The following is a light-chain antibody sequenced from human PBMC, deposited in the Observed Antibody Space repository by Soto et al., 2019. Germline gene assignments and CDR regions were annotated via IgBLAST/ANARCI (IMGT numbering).Light chain of an antibody. J-gene: IGKJ5*01. CDR2: WAS. V-gene: IGKV4-1*01. Sequence: DIVMTQSPDSLAVSLGERATINCKSSQSVLLTSNNKNYLAWYQQKPGQPPKLLIYWASTRESGVHDRFSASGSGTDFTLTITSLQAQDVAVYYCKQYYSTPSTFGQGTRLEIK. CDR1: QSVLLTSNNKNY. CDR3: KQYYSTPST.